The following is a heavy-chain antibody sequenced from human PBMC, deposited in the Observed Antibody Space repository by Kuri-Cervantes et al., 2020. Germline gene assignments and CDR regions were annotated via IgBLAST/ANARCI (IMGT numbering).Heavy chain of an antibody. V-gene: IGHV3-20*04. CDR2: INWNGGST. CDR3: ARDLAY. J-gene: IGHJ4*02. CDR1: GFTFDAYA. D-gene: IGHD3-16*01. Sequence: GGSLRLSCAASGFTFDAYAMHWVRQAPGKGLEWVSGINWNGGSTGYADSVKGRFTISRDNAENSLYLQMDSLRVEDTAVYYCARDLAYWGQGTLVTVSS.